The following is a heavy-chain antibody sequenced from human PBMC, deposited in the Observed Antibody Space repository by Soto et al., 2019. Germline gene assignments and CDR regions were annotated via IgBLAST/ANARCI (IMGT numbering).Heavy chain of an antibody. D-gene: IGHD6-13*01. CDR2: IYWDDDK. CDR1: GFSLSTSGVG. V-gene: IGHV2-5*02. Sequence: QITLKESGPTMVKPTQTLTLTCTFSGFSLSTSGVGVAWIRQPPGKALEWLALIYWDDDKRYSPSLKSRLTITKDTSKNQGVLTMTNMDPVDTATYYCAHRRQQLGPYYYYDYWGQGTLVTVFS. J-gene: IGHJ4*02. CDR3: AHRRQQLGPYYYYDY.